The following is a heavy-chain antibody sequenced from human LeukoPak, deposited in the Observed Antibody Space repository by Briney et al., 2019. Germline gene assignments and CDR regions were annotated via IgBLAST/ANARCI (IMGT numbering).Heavy chain of an antibody. CDR3: ARGGYSYGYTAGHTYYYYYMDV. CDR2: VSYDGSYK. Sequence: GGSLRLSCAATGFTFSNFAMHWVRQAPGKGLEWVAVVSYDGSYKYYADSVKGRFTISRDNSKNTLYLQMNSLRAEDTAVYYCARGGYSYGYTAGHTYYYYYMDVWGKGTTVTVSS. V-gene: IGHV3-30*04. J-gene: IGHJ6*03. CDR1: GFTFSNFA. D-gene: IGHD5-18*01.